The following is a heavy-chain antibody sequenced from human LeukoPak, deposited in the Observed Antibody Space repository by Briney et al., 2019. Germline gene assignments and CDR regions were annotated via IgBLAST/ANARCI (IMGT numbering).Heavy chain of an antibody. D-gene: IGHD6-13*01. CDR1: GGSISSYY. CDR3: ARVFGSSYWSDY. V-gene: IGHV4-59*08. Sequence: SETLSLTCTVSGGSISSYYWSWIRQPPGKGLEWIGYIYYSGSTYYNPSLKSRVTISVDTSKNQFSLKLSSVTAADTAVYYCARVFGSSYWSDYWGQETLATVPS. J-gene: IGHJ4*02. CDR2: IYYSGST.